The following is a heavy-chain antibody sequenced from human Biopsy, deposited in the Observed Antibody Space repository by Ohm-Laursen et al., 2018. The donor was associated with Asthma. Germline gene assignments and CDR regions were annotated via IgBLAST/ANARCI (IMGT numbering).Heavy chain of an antibody. J-gene: IGHJ4*02. D-gene: IGHD2-15*01. CDR3: ARRIVVPPGAIDY. CDR1: GVSINSGNSY. CDR2: VDHDGNT. Sequence: TLSLTCSVSGVSINSGNSYWSWIRQHPGKGLEWIGYVDHDGNTDYNPSLKSRLILSVDRSKNQFSLTLSSVTAADTAVYYCARRIVVPPGAIDYWGQGTLVTVSS. V-gene: IGHV4-31*03.